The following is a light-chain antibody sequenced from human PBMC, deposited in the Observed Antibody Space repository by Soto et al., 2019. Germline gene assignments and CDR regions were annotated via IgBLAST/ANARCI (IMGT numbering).Light chain of an antibody. J-gene: IGKJ3*01. CDR1: QSVGSN. V-gene: IGKV3-15*01. CDR2: GAS. CDR3: QQYTKWPR. Sequence: EIVMTQSQATLSVSPGERATLSCRASQSVGSNLAWYQQKPGQAPRLLIYGASTRANGIPARFSGTGSGTEFTLTISSLQSDDFALYYCQQYTKWPRFGPGTKVDIK.